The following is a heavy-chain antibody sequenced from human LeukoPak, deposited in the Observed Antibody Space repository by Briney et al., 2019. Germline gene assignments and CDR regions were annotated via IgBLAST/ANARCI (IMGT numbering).Heavy chain of an antibody. CDR3: ARDPYGGGNYPPDY. CDR2: INWNGGST. Sequence: GGSLRLSCAASGFTFDVHGMSWVRQAPGKGLECVSGINWNGGSTDYADSVKGRFTISRDNAKNSLYLQMNSLRVEDTALYYCARDPYGGGNYPPDYWGQGILVTVSS. D-gene: IGHD1-26*01. V-gene: IGHV3-20*04. CDR1: GFTFDVHG. J-gene: IGHJ4*02.